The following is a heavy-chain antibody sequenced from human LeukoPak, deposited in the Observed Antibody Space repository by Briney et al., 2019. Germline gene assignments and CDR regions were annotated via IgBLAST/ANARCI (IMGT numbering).Heavy chain of an antibody. CDR2: IYYSGST. Sequence: SETLSLTCTVSGGSISSSSYYWGWIRQPPGKGLEWIGSIYYSGSTYYNPSLKSRVTMSVDTSKNQFSLKLSSVTAADTAVYYCVRGGIQLWLRYLDYWGQGTLVTVSS. V-gene: IGHV4-39*07. CDR1: GGSISSSSYY. D-gene: IGHD5-18*01. J-gene: IGHJ4*02. CDR3: VRGGIQLWLRYLDY.